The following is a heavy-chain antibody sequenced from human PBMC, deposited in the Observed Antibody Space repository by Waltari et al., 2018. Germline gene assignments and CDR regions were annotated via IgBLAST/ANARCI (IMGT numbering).Heavy chain of an antibody. D-gene: IGHD4-17*01. CDR2: IYWNDDK. V-gene: IGHV2-5*01. CDR3: AHRHIDYGDLDAFDI. Sequence: QITLKESGPTLVKPTQTLTLTCTFSGFSLSTSGVGVVWIRQPPGKALEWLALIYWNDDKRYSPSLKSRLTITKDTSKNQVVLTMTNMDPVDTATYYCAHRHIDYGDLDAFDIWGQGTMVTVSS. CDR1: GFSLSTSGVG. J-gene: IGHJ3*02.